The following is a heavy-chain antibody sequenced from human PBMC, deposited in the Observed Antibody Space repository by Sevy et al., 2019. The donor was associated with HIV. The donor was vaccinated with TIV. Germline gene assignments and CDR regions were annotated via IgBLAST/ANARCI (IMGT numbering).Heavy chain of an antibody. Sequence: ASVKVSCKASGYTFDSYGISWVRQAPGQGLEWMGWIGPYNGNIKHAQNIQDRVTMTTDLSTSTAYMELRSLRSDDTAVYFCARTSTPRGQFNWFDPWGQGTLVTVSS. V-gene: IGHV1-18*01. D-gene: IGHD3-10*01. CDR1: GYTFDSYG. CDR2: IGPYNGNI. J-gene: IGHJ5*02. CDR3: ARTSTPRGQFNWFDP.